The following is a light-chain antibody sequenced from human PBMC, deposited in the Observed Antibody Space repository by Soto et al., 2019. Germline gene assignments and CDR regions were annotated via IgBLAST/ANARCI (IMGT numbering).Light chain of an antibody. J-gene: IGKJ1*01. CDR1: QSISSN. CDR3: QQYNNSWT. V-gene: IGKV3-15*01. Sequence: ETVMTQSPATLSVSPGERATLSCRASQSISSNLAWYQQKPGQAPRLLIIGATTRATGTPARFSGSGSGTEFTLTISSLQSEDFADYYCQQYNNSWTFGQGTKVDIK. CDR2: GAT.